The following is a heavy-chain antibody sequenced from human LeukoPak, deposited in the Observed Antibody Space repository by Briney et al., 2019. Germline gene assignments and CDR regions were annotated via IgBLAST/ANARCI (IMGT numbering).Heavy chain of an antibody. CDR2: IIPIFGTA. V-gene: IGHV1-69*05. CDR3: ARVRIAVAGTYYYYGMDV. Sequence: SVKVSCKASGGTFSSYAISWVRQAPGQGLEWMGGIIPIFGTANYAQKFQGRVTMTTDTSTSTAYMELRSLRSDDTAVYYCARVRIAVAGTYYYYGMDVWGQGTTVTVSS. D-gene: IGHD6-19*01. CDR1: GGTFSSYA. J-gene: IGHJ6*02.